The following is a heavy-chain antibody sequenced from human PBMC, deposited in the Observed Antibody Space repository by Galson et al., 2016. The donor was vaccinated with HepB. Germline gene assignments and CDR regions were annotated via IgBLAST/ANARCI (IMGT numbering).Heavy chain of an antibody. J-gene: IGHJ4*02. Sequence: SLRLSCAVSGFTLSHYGMTWVRLAPGRGLEWISFISNTSPTTYYADYVRGRFTTSRDNAKNSLYLEMNSLRDEDTAVYFCVREYYGRLEQWGQGTLVTVSS. V-gene: IGHV3-48*02. CDR3: VREYYGRLEQ. CDR2: ISNTSPTT. D-gene: IGHD2-21*01. CDR1: GFTLSHYG.